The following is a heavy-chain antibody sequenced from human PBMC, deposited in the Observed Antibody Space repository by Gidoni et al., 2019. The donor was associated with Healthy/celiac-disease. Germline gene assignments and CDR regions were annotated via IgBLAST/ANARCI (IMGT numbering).Heavy chain of an antibody. V-gene: IGHV1-18*01. Sequence: QVQLGQIGAEVKKPGAEVKVSCKASGYAFTSTGISWVRQSPGHGLEWMGWISAYIGNTNYAQKLQRRVSMTTNTSPSTAYMELRSLRSDDTAVYYCARAGPLQLPGANWFDPWGQGTLVTVSS. CDR3: ARAGPLQLPGANWFDP. J-gene: IGHJ5*02. CDR2: ISAYIGNT. D-gene: IGHD2-2*01. CDR1: GYAFTSTG.